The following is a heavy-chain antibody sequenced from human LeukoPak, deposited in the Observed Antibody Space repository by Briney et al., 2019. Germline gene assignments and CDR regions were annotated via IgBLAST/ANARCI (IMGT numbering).Heavy chain of an antibody. CDR1: GFTFSLYW. CDR2: IKQDGSEK. CDR3: VSTATFDH. D-gene: IGHD5/OR15-5a*01. V-gene: IGHV3-7*05. J-gene: IGHJ4*02. Sequence: PGGSLRLSCAASGFTFSLYWMSWVRQAPGKGLEWVANIKQDGSEKYHVDSVKGRFTISRDNARNSLFLQMNSLRAEDTAVYYCVSTATFDHWGQGTLVTVSS.